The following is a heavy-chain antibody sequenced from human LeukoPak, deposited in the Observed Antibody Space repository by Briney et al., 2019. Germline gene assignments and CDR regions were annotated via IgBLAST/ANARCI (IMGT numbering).Heavy chain of an antibody. CDR1: GYTFTSCH. D-gene: IGHD2-21*01. V-gene: IGHV1-46*01. Sequence: GASVKVSCKTSGYTFTSCHMHWVRQAPGQGLEWMGIINPSGGSTSYAQKFQGRVTMARDTSTSTVYMELSSLRSEDTAVYYCARVSGNGGESDYWGQGTLGTVSS. J-gene: IGHJ4*02. CDR2: INPSGGST. CDR3: ARVSGNGGESDY.